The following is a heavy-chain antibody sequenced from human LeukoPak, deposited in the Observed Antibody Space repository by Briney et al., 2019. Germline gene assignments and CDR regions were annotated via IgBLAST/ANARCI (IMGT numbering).Heavy chain of an antibody. CDR2: ISTVSTYT. CDR3: ARDASGYFHYYYMDV. D-gene: IGHD3-3*01. V-gene: IGHV3-21*01. J-gene: IGHJ6*03. CDR1: GFTFSDYS. Sequence: GGSLRLSCAASGFTFSDYSINWVRQAPGKGLEWVSSISTVSTYTNYADSVKGRFSISRDNAKGLLYLQMSNLRDEDTGVYYCARDASGYFHYYYMDVWGKGTTVAVSS.